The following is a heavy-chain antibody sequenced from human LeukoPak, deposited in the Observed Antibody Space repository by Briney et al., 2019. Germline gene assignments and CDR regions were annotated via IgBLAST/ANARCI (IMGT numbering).Heavy chain of an antibody. V-gene: IGHV1-18*01. Sequence: ASVKVSCKASGYTFSSYGVSWVRQAPGQGLEWMGWINTYNGNTNYAQKLQGRVTMTTDTSTGTAYMELRSLTYDDTAVYYCARAGYCGDGGCRGGSAFDVWGQGTMVTVSS. CDR2: INTYNGNT. D-gene: IGHD2-15*01. CDR3: ARAGYCGDGGCRGGSAFDV. J-gene: IGHJ3*01. CDR1: GYTFSSYG.